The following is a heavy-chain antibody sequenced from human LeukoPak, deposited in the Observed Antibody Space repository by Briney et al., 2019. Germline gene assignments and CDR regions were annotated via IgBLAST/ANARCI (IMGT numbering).Heavy chain of an antibody. CDR1: GFTFSTYS. CDR2: ISDDSNYI. D-gene: IGHD3-16*01. CDR3: VRQMIRFWFDP. V-gene: IGHV3-21*06. Sequence: GGSLRLSCAASGFTFSTYSGNWIRQAPGKGLEWVSSISDDSNYIFYADSVKGRFTISRDNAKNSLFLQMNSLRAEDTAVYYCVRQMIRFWFDPWGQGTQVTVSS. J-gene: IGHJ5*02.